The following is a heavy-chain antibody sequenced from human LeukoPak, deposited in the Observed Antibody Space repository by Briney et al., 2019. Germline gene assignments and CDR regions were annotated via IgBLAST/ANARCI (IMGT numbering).Heavy chain of an antibody. CDR3: ARSGSYGGHFDN. V-gene: IGHV4-59*08. Sequence: SETLSLTCTVSGASISDYYCSWIRQSPGKGLEWIGYIYYSGTTNYNPSLKSRVTISVDTSKNQFSLKLTSVTAADTAVYYCARSGSYGGHFDNWGQGTLVTVSS. CDR2: IYYSGTT. D-gene: IGHD1-26*01. J-gene: IGHJ4*02. CDR1: GASISDYY.